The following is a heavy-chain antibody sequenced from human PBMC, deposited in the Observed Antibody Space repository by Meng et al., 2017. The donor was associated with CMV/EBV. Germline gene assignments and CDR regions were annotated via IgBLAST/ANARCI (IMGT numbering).Heavy chain of an antibody. CDR1: GYTFTSYG. CDR3: ARHYGDYFRNWFDP. V-gene: IGHV1-18*01. CDR2: ISAYNGNT. J-gene: IGHJ5*02. D-gene: IGHD4-17*01. Sequence: ASVKVSCKASGYTFTSYGISWVRQAPGQGLEWMGWISAYNGNTNYAQKLQGRVTMTTDTSTNTAYMELRSLRSDDTAVYYCARHYGDYFRNWFDPWGQGTLVTVSS.